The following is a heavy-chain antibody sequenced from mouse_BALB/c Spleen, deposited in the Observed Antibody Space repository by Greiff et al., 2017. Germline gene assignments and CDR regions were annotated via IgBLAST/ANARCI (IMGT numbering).Heavy chain of an antibody. J-gene: IGHJ2*01. CDR2: IYPGDGDT. Sequence: QVQLKQSGPELVKPGASVKISCKASGYAFSSSWMNWVKQRPGQGLEWIGRIYPGDGDTNYNGKFKGKATLTADKSSSTAYMQLSSLTSVDSAVYFCARWDGNLDYWGQGTTLTVSS. D-gene: IGHD2-1*01. CDR1: GYAFSSSW. CDR3: ARWDGNLDY. V-gene: IGHV1-82*01.